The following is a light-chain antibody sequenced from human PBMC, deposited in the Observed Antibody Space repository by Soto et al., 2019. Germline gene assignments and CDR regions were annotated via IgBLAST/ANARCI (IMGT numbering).Light chain of an antibody. CDR3: KQLESYPST. CDR1: QGINTF. J-gene: IGKJ4*01. Sequence: IQLTHAPSSLSASVVDRVNITFIASQGINTFLAWYQQKPGKAPKLLIYAASTLQSGVPSRFSGSGSGTDFTLTISSMQPEDFATYYCKQLESYPSTFGGGTTGDIK. CDR2: AAS. V-gene: IGKV1-9*01.